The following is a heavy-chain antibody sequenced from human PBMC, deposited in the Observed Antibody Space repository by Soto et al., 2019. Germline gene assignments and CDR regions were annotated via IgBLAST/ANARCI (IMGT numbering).Heavy chain of an antibody. CDR2: IYYSGST. D-gene: IGHD3-3*01. CDR3: ARGFLEWLLQFDAFDI. Sequence: QVQLQESGPGLVKPSQTLSLTCTVSGGSISSGDYYWSWIRQPPGKGLEWIGYIYYSGSTYYNPSLKSRVTISVDTSKNQFSLKLSSVTAADTAVYYCARGFLEWLLQFDAFDIWGQGTMVTVSS. J-gene: IGHJ3*02. V-gene: IGHV4-30-4*01. CDR1: GGSISSGDYY.